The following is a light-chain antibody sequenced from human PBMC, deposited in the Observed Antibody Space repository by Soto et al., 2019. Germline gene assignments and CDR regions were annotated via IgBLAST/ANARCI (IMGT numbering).Light chain of an antibody. CDR1: QSVTNSY. CDR2: GAL. CDR3: QQYATSPWT. Sequence: ESLLTPSSCTVPLSTGASATLSCRASQSVTNSYLAWFQQKPGQAPRLLIFGALSRATGIPDRFSGSGSGTDFTLTISRLEPEDFAVYYCQQYATSPWTSGQGAKVDIK. J-gene: IGKJ1*01. V-gene: IGKV3-20*01.